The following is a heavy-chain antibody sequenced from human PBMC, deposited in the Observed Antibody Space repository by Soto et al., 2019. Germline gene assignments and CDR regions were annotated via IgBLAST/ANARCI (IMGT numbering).Heavy chain of an antibody. Sequence: ASVKVSCKASGYTFTSYGISWVRQAPGQGLEWMGWISAYNGNTNYAQKLQGRVTMTTDTSTSTAYMELRSLRSDDTAVYYCAREVLRANKHGMDVWGQGTTVTVSS. CDR3: AREVLRANKHGMDV. D-gene: IGHD3-10*01. J-gene: IGHJ6*02. CDR1: GYTFTSYG. V-gene: IGHV1-18*01. CDR2: ISAYNGNT.